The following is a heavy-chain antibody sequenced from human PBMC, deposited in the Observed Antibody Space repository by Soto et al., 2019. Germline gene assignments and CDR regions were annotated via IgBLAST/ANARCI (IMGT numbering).Heavy chain of an antibody. J-gene: IGHJ4*02. CDR3: AREDSIIIPAVSDF. CDR1: GFAFNNYG. CDR2: ISKSDYT. D-gene: IGHD2-2*01. V-gene: IGHV3-21*01. Sequence: GGSLSLSCTVSGFAFNNYGINWVRQAPGKGLEWVSSISKSDYTYYSDSVTGRFTISRDNAKNSVSLQMNTLRVEDTAVYYCAREDSIIIPAVSDFWGQGTLVTVS.